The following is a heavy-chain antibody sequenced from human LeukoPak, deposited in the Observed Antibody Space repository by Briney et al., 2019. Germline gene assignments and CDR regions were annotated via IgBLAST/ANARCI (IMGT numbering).Heavy chain of an antibody. J-gene: IGHJ4*02. CDR2: IYYRGST. D-gene: IGHD2-21*01. CDR3: ASFYQAYYFDY. V-gene: IGHV4-30-4*01. Sequence: SQTLSLTCTVSGGSISSGDYYWSWIRQPPGKGLEWIGYIYYRGSTFYNPSLKSRVTISVDTSKNQFSLRLTSVTAADTAVYYCASFYQAYYFDYWGQGTLVTVSS. CDR1: GGSISSGDYY.